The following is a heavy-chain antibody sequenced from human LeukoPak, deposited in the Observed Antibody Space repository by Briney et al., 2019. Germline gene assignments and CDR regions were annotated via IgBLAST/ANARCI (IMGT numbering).Heavy chain of an antibody. CDR3: ARSEYSYPQAHFDY. V-gene: IGHV1-69*05. CDR2: IIPIFGTA. J-gene: IGHJ4*02. D-gene: IGHD5-18*01. Sequence: ASVKVSCKASGGTFSSYAISWVRQAPGQGLERMGRIIPIFGTANYAQKFQGRVTITTDESTSTAYMELSSLRSEDTAVYYCARSEYSYPQAHFDYWGQGTLVTVSS. CDR1: GGTFSSYA.